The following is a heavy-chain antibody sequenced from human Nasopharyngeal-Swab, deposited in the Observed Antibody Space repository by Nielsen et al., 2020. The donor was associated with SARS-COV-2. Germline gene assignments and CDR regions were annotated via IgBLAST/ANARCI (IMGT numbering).Heavy chain of an antibody. D-gene: IGHD2-2*01. V-gene: IGHV1-18*01. CDR1: GYTFTSYG. CDR2: ISAYNGNT. J-gene: IGHJ6*02. Sequence: ASVKVSCKASGYTFTSYGISRVRQAPGQGLEWMGWISAYNGNTNYAQKLQGRVTMTTDTSTSTAYMELRSLRSDDTAVYYCARIPYCSSTSCYAARGGNYYYYYGMDVWGQGTTVTVSS. CDR3: ARIPYCSSTSCYAARGGNYYYYYGMDV.